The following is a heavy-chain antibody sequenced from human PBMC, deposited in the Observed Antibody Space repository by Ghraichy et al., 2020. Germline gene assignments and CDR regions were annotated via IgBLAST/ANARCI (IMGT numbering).Heavy chain of an antibody. V-gene: IGHV3-21*01. CDR1: GLMFSPNT. CDR3: SRGGGAGTPVLYHMDV. CDR2: ISSSTRYI. D-gene: IGHD4/OR15-4a*01. Sequence: GESLNISCVASGLMFSPNTMNWVRQAPGKGLEWVSSISSSTRYIYYAASVKGRFTISRDNAQNSLYLQMNSLRAEDTAVYYCSRGGGAGTPVLYHMDVWGLGTTVTVSS. J-gene: IGHJ6*02.